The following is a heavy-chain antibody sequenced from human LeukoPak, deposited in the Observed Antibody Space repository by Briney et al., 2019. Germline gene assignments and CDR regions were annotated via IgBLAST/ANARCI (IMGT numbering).Heavy chain of an antibody. J-gene: IGHJ6*03. CDR1: GFTFSSYS. Sequence: GGSLRLSCAASGFTFSSYSMAWVRQAPGKGLEWISYISISSSSIFYADSVRGRFTISRDNAKNSLYLQMNSLRAEDTAVYYCARATGDYYDSSGYYYVNYYYYYMDVWGKGTTVTVSS. CDR2: ISISSSSI. V-gene: IGHV3-48*04. CDR3: ARATGDYYDSSGYYYVNYYYYYMDV. D-gene: IGHD3-22*01.